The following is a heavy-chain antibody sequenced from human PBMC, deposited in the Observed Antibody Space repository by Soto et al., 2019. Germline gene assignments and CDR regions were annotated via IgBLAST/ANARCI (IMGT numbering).Heavy chain of an antibody. CDR1: GYSFSGYW. J-gene: IGHJ4*02. CDR2: IDPSDSQT. D-gene: IGHD5-18*01. CDR3: ARQIHDADTGPNFQYYFDS. V-gene: IGHV5-10-1*01. Sequence: GESLKISCKGSGYSFSGYWITWVRQKPGKGLEWMGRIDPSDSQTYYSPSFRGHVTISVTKSITTVFLQWSSLRASDTAMYYCARQIHDADTGPNFQYYFDSWGQGTPVTVSS.